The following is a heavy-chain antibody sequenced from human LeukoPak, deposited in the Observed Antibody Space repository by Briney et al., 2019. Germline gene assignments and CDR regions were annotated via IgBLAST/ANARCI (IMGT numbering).Heavy chain of an antibody. CDR3: AKVAKYYYGSETYYFFEH. J-gene: IGHJ4*02. D-gene: IGHD3-10*01. CDR1: GFTFSSYS. Sequence: GGSLRLSCAASGFTFSSYSMNWVRQAPGKGLGWVAFMRYDGSNKYYADSVKGRFTISRDNSKNTLYLQMNSLRAEDTAVYYCAKVAKYYYGSETYYFFEHWGQGTPVTASS. V-gene: IGHV3-30*02. CDR2: MRYDGSNK.